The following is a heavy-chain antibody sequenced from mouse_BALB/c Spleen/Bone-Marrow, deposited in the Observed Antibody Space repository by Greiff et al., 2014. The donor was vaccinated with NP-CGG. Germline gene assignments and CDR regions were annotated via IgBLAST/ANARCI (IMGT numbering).Heavy chain of an antibody. V-gene: IGHV5-6*01. CDR2: ISSGGSNT. CDR1: GFTFSSYG. Sequence: EVMLVESGGDLVKPGGSLKLSCAASGFTFSSYGMSWGRQTPDKRLEWVATISSGGSNTYYPDSVKGRFTISRDNAKNTLYLQMSSLKSEDTAMYYCARNQRYYAMDYWGQGTSVTVSS. J-gene: IGHJ4*01. CDR3: ARNQRYYAMDY.